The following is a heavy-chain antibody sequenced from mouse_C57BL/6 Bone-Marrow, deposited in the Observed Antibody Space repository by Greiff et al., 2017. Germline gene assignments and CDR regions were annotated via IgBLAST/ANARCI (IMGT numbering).Heavy chain of an antibody. CDR3: ARGGTTVGDFDF. D-gene: IGHD1-1*01. CDR1: GFTFSDYG. CDR2: ISSGSSTI. Sequence: EVKLVESGGGLVKPGGSLKLSCAASGFTFSDYGMHWVRQAPEKGLEWVAYISSGSSTIYYADTVKGRFTISRDNAKNTLFLQMTSLRSEDTAMYYCARGGTTVGDFDFWGQGTTPTVTS. J-gene: IGHJ2*01. V-gene: IGHV5-17*01.